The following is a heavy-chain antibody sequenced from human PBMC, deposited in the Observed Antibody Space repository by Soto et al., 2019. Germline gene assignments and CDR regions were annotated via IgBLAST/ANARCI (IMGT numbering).Heavy chain of an antibody. CDR2: ISAYNGNT. D-gene: IGHD5-12*01. V-gene: IGHV1-18*01. J-gene: IGHJ6*03. CDR3: ARGVRGGYEWYYYYYMDV. CDR1: GYTFTSYG. Sequence: ASVKVSCKASGYTFTSYGISWVRQAPGQGLEWMGWISAYNGNTNYAQKLQGRVTMTTDTSTSTAYMELRSLRPDDTAVYYCARGVRGGYEWYYYYYMDVWGKGTTVTVSS.